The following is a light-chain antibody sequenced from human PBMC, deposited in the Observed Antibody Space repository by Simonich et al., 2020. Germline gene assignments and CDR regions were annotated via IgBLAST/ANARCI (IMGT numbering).Light chain of an antibody. CDR2: WAS. CDR3: QQSYSTPWT. V-gene: IGKV4-1*01. Sequence: DIVMTQSPESLAVSLGERATLNCKSSQSVLYSYNNKNYLAWYQQKPGQPPKMLIYWASTRESGVPDRFSGSGSGTDFTLTISSLQAEDVAVYYCQQSYSTPWTFGQWTKVEIK. CDR1: QSVLYSYNNKNY. J-gene: IGKJ1*01.